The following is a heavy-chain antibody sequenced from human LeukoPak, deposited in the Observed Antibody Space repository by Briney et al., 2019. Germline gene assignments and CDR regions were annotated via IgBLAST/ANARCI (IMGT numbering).Heavy chain of an antibody. CDR3: ARVRSSGWYNNRWFDP. CDR1: GFTVSSNY. Sequence: GGSLRLSCAASGFTVSSNYMSWVRQAPGKGLEWVSVIYSGGSTYYADSVKGRFTISRDNSKNTLYLQMNSLRAEDTAVYYCARVRSSGWYNNRWFDPWGQGTLVTVSS. J-gene: IGHJ5*02. D-gene: IGHD6-19*01. CDR2: IYSGGST. V-gene: IGHV3-53*01.